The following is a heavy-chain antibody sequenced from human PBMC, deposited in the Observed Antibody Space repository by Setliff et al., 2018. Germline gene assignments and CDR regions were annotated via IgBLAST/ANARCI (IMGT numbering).Heavy chain of an antibody. J-gene: IGHJ5*02. V-gene: IGHV3-20*04. Sequence: LRLSCAASGFTFSSYWMSWVRQAPGKGLEWVSGLSWRGDNIGYADSVKGRFTISRDNAKNSLYLQMNSLRAEDTAVYYCARDLIRGAPNWFDPWGQGTLVTVSS. CDR3: ARDLIRGAPNWFDP. CDR1: GFTFSSYW. D-gene: IGHD3-10*01. CDR2: LSWRGDNI.